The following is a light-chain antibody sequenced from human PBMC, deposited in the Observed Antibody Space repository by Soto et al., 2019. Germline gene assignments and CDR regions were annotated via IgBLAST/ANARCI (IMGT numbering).Light chain of an antibody. Sequence: EIVLTQSPGTLYLSPGERATLSCRASQSVSSSYLACYQQKPGQAPRLLIYGASSRATVIPDRFSGSGSGTDFTLTISRLEPEDFAVYYCQQYGSSPLTFGPGTKVDIK. V-gene: IGKV3-20*01. J-gene: IGKJ3*01. CDR1: QSVSSSY. CDR3: QQYGSSPLT. CDR2: GAS.